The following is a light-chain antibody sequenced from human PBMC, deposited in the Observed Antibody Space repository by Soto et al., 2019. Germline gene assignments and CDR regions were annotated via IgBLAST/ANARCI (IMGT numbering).Light chain of an antibody. CDR3: QQYGSSPIP. Sequence: EIVLTQSPGTLSLSPGDRATLSCRASQSVSSSYLAWYQQKPGQAPRLLIYGASSRATGIPDRFSSSGSGTDIPLTISRLEPEDFAVYDCQQYGSSPIPVGQGTRREIK. V-gene: IGKV3-20*01. J-gene: IGKJ5*01. CDR1: QSVSSSY. CDR2: GAS.